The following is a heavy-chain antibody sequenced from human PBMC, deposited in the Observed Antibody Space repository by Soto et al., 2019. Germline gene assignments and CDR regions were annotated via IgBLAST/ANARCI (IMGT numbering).Heavy chain of an antibody. J-gene: IGHJ6*02. V-gene: IGHV1-69*01. CDR1: GGTFSSYA. CDR2: IIPIFGTA. Sequence: QVQLVQSGAEVKKPGSSVKVSCKAPGGTFSSYAISWVRQAPGQGLEWMGGIIPIFGTANYAQKFQGRVTITAYESTSTGYMELSSLRSEDTAVYDCARSQGGSSSLDIYYYYYYGMDVWGQGTTVTVSS. CDR3: ARSQGGSSSLDIYYYYYYGMDV. D-gene: IGHD2-15*01.